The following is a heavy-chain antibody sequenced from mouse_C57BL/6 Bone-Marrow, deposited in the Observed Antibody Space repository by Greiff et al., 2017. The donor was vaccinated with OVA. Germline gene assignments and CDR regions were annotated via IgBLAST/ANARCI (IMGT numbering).Heavy chain of an antibody. V-gene: IGHV1-50*01. Sequence: QVQLQQPGAELVKPGASVKLSCKASGYTFTSYWMQWVKQRPGQGLEWIGEIDPSDSYTNYNQKFKGKATLTVDTSSSTAYMQLSSLTSEDSAVYYCAIRITTPLWYFGVWGTGTTVTVAS. D-gene: IGHD1-1*01. CDR1: GYTFTSYW. CDR3: AIRITTPLWYFGV. J-gene: IGHJ1*03. CDR2: IDPSDSYT.